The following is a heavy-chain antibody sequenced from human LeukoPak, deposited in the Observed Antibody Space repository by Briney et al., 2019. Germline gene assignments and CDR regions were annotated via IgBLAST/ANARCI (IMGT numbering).Heavy chain of an antibody. CDR3: ASLEIGIWVDY. CDR1: GFTFSSYA. CDR2: ISSSSSYI. J-gene: IGHJ4*02. D-gene: IGHD2-15*01. Sequence: GGSLRLSCAASGFTFSSYAMSWVRQAPGKGLKWVSSISSSSSYIYYADSVKGRFTISRDNAKNSLYLQMNSLRAEDTAVYYCASLEIGIWVDYWGQGTLVTVSS. V-gene: IGHV3-21*01.